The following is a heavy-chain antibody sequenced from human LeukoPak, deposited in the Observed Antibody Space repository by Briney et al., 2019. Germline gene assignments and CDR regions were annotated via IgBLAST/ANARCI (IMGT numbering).Heavy chain of an antibody. CDR2: INPNSGGT. D-gene: IGHD2-21*02. J-gene: IGHJ6*02. Sequence: ASVKVSCKASGYTFTGYYMHWVRQAPGRGLEWMGWINPNSGGTNYAQKFQGRVTMTRDTSIGTAYMELSRLRSDDTAVYYCARGYCGGDCYSEYYYYYYGMDVWGQGTTVTVSS. CDR3: ARGYCGGDCYSEYYYYYYGMDV. V-gene: IGHV1-2*02. CDR1: GYTFTGYY.